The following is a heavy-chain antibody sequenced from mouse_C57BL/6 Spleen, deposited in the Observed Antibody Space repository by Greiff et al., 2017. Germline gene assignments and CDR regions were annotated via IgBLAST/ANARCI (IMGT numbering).Heavy chain of an antibody. V-gene: IGHV1-9*01. CDR2: ILPGSGST. J-gene: IGHJ4*01. CDR1: GYTFTGYW. Sequence: VQLVESGAELMKPGASVKLSCKATGYTFTGYWIEWVKQRPGHGLEWIGEILPGSGSTNYNVKFKGKAPFTADKSSNTADMQLSSLTTEDSAIYYVAREDDYAGDAMDYWGQGTSVTVSS. D-gene: IGHD2-4*01. CDR3: AREDDYAGDAMDY.